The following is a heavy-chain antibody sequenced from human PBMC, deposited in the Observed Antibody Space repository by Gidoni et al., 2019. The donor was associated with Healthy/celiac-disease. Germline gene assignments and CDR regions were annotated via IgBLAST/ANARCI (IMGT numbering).Heavy chain of an antibody. D-gene: IGHD2-2*01. CDR3: ARDLGDIVVVPAARGAFDI. CDR2: INAGNGNT. Sequence: QVQLVQSGAAVKKPGASVKGSCKASGYTFTSYAMHWVRQAPGQRLEWMGWINAGNGNTKYSQKFQGRVTIARDTSASTAYMELSSLRSEDTAVYYCARDLGDIVVVPAARGAFDIWGQGTMVTVSS. CDR1: GYTFTSYA. V-gene: IGHV1-3*01. J-gene: IGHJ3*02.